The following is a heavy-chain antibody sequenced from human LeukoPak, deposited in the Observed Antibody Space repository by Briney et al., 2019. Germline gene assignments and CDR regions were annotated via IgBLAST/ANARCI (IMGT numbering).Heavy chain of an antibody. CDR2: IWYDGSNK. CDR3: ARDLAFYLDY. D-gene: IGHD3-16*01. Sequence: GGSLRLSCAASGFTFSSHGMHWVRQAPGKGLEWVAVIWYDGSNKYYADSVKGRFTISRDSSKNTLYLQMNSLRAEDTAVYYCARDLAFYLDYWGRGTLVTVSS. V-gene: IGHV3-33*01. CDR1: GFTFSSHG. J-gene: IGHJ4*02.